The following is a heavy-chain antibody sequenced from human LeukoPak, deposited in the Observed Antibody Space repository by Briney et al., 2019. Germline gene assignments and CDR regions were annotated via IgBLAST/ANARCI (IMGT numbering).Heavy chain of an antibody. D-gene: IGHD6-19*01. Sequence: GGSLRLSCTASGCTFGDYAMSWFRQAPAKGLEWVGFIRSKAYGGTTEYAASVKGRFTISRDDSKSIAYLQMNSLKAEDTAVYYCTASSGWYYFDYWGQGTLVTVSS. CDR3: TASSGWYYFDY. J-gene: IGHJ4*02. V-gene: IGHV3-49*03. CDR2: IRSKAYGGTT. CDR1: GCTFGDYA.